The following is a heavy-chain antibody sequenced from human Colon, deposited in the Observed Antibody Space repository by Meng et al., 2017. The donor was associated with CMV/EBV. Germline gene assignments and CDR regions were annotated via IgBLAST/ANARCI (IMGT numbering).Heavy chain of an antibody. V-gene: IGHV1-2*02. J-gene: IGHJ4*02. Sequence: QVPLMQSWGEMREPGASVQVSCKASGYTFTGYFIHWVLQAPGQGLEWMGWINPYSGDTIYAQKFEVGVTMTRDASITTAYLELSSLKSDDTAVYYCGTFGGDFDYWGQGTLVTVSS. CDR1: GYTFTGYF. D-gene: IGHD3-3*01. CDR3: GTFGGDFDY. CDR2: INPYSGDT.